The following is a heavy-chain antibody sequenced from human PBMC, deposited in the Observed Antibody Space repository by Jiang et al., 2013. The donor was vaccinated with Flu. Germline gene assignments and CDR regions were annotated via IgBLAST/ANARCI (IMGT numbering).Heavy chain of an antibody. CDR1: GGSISSSNW. V-gene: IGHV4-4*02. Sequence: PGLVKPSGTLSLTCEVSGGSISSSNWWSWVRQPPGKGLEWIGEIYHSGITNYNPSLKSRVTISLDNSKNQFSLRMASVTAADTAVYYCARGNPSSPLFDSWGQGTLLTVSS. CDR3: ARGNPSSPLFDS. CDR2: IYHSGIT. D-gene: IGHD5/OR15-5a*01. J-gene: IGHJ4*02.